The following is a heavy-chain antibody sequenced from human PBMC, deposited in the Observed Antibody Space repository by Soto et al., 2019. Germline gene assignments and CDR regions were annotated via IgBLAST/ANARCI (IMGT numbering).Heavy chain of an antibody. Sequence: EVQLVESGGGLVQPGGSLRLSCAGSGFTFRNYWMNWVRQAPGKGLEWVANIKEDGRERYYVDSVKGRFTISRDNADNSLYLQMNSLRVEDTAVYYCARGSTSSSPVYWGQGTLLTVSS. V-gene: IGHV3-7*04. J-gene: IGHJ4*02. CDR1: GFTFRNYW. CDR3: ARGSTSSSPVY. CDR2: IKEDGRER. D-gene: IGHD2-2*01.